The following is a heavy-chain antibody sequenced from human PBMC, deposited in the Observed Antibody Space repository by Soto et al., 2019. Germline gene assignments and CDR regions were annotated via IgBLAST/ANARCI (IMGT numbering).Heavy chain of an antibody. CDR1: GDSVSSNSDS. J-gene: IGHJ4*02. D-gene: IGHD5-12*01. CDR2: TYYRSKWYN. V-gene: IGHV6-1*01. Sequence: PSQTLSLTCAVSGDSVSSNSDSWNWIGQSPSRGLEWLGRTYYRSKWYNEYAVSVKSRITINPDTSKNQFSLQLNSVTPEDTAVYYCARGKDGSIDYWGQGTLVTVSS. CDR3: ARGKDGSIDY.